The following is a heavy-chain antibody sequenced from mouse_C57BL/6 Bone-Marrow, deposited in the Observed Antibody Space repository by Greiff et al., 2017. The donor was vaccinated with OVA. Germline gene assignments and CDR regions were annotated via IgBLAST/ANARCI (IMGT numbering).Heavy chain of an antibody. CDR1: GYTFTDYE. J-gene: IGHJ4*01. CDR3: TRGDGNFYAMDY. V-gene: IGHV1-15*01. Sequence: VQLQQSGAELVRPGASVTLSCKASGYTFTDYEMHWVKQTPVHGLEWIGAIDPETGGTAYNQKFKGKAILTADKSSSTAYMELRSLTSEDSAVYYWTRGDGNFYAMDYWGQGTAVTVAS. CDR2: IDPETGGT. D-gene: IGHD2-1*01.